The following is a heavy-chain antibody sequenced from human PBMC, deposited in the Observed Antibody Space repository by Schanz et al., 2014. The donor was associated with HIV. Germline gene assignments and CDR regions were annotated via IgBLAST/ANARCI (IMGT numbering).Heavy chain of an antibody. CDR1: GFTFSSHW. CDR3: AKPEYDSRGNSQSHFDY. CDR2: INSNEGTT. Sequence: EVQLVESGGGLVQPGGSLRLSCAASGFTFSSHWMHWVRQAPGKGLVWVPRINSNEGTTDYADSVKGRVTISRDNSKNTLYLQMTTLRIDDTAVYYCAKPEYDSRGNSQSHFDYWGQGTLVTVSS. V-gene: IGHV3-74*01. D-gene: IGHD3-22*01. J-gene: IGHJ4*02.